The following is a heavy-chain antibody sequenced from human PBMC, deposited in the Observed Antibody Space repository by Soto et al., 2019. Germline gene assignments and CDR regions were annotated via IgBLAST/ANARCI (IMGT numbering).Heavy chain of an antibody. CDR3: ARDPGSPGYCSSTSCLTDAFDI. V-gene: IGHV6-1*01. J-gene: IGHJ3*02. Sequence: KQSQTLSLTCAISGDSVSSNSAAWNWIRQSPSRGLEWLGRTYYRSKWYNDYAVSVKSRITINPDTSKNQFSLQLNSVTPEDTAVYYCARDPGSPGYCSSTSCLTDAFDIWGQGTMVTVSS. CDR1: GDSVSSNSAA. D-gene: IGHD2-2*01. CDR2: TYYRSKWYN.